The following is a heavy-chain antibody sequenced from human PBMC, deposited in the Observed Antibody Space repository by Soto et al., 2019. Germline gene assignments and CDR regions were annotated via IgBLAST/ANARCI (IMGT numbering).Heavy chain of an antibody. Sequence: ASVKVSCKASGYTFTSYAMHWVRQAPGQRLEWMGWINAGNGNTKYSQKFQGRVTMTTDTSTSTAYMELRSLRSDDTAVYYCVCNGDYERYYFDYWGQGTLVTVSS. J-gene: IGHJ4*02. CDR1: GYTFTSYA. CDR3: VCNGDYERYYFDY. CDR2: INAGNGNT. D-gene: IGHD4-17*01. V-gene: IGHV1-3*01.